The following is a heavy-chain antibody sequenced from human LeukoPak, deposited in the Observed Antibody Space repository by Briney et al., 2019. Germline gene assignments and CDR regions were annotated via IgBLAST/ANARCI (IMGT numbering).Heavy chain of an antibody. D-gene: IGHD6-13*01. CDR3: ARVPSRRFGRSSWYWYFDY. CDR2: IYYSGST. Sequence: ASETLSLTCTVSGGSISSYYWSWIRQPPGKGLEWIGYIYYSGSTNYNPSLKSRVTISVDTSKNQFSLKLSSVTAADTAVYYCARVPSRRFGRSSWYWYFDYWGQGTLVTVSS. J-gene: IGHJ4*02. V-gene: IGHV4-59*01. CDR1: GGSISSYY.